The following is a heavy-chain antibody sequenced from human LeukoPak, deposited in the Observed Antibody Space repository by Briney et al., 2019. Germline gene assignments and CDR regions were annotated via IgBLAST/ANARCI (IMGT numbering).Heavy chain of an antibody. V-gene: IGHV3-23*01. CDR1: GFTFSSYA. D-gene: IGHD3-16*02. J-gene: IGHJ4*02. Sequence: PGGSLRLSCAASGFTFSSYAMSWVRQAPGKGLEWVSAISGSGGSTYYADSVKGRFTISRDNSKNTLYLQMNSLRAEDTAVYYCAKDTYDYVWGSYRPYYFDYWGQGTLATVSS. CDR2: ISGSGGST. CDR3: AKDTYDYVWGSYRPYYFDY.